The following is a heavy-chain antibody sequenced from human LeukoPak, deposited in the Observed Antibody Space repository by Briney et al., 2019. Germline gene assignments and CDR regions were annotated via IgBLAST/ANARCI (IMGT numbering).Heavy chain of an antibody. CDR1: GFIFSEHV. CDR2: IQSNGNEK. CDR3: ARGVTSWPQGPYHFDY. Sequence: GESLTLSCEVSGFIFSEHVMNWVRQSPGKGLAWVASIQSNGNEKYSSESLKGRFTISRDNSKNTLYLQMNTVRPEDTAIFYCARGVTSWPQGPYHFDYWGQGILVTVSS. V-gene: IGHV3-30*02. D-gene: IGHD2-2*01. J-gene: IGHJ4*02.